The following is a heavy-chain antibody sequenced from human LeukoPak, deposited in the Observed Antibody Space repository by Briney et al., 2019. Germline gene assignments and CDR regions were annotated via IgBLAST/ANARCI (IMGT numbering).Heavy chain of an antibody. CDR3: ARDGGGSDYDYVWGSYRPDDHDNYYYYGMDV. J-gene: IGHJ6*02. Sequence: SETLSLTCTVSGGSISSYYWSWIRQPAGKGLEWIGRIYTSGSTNYNPSLKSRVTMSVDTSKNQFSLKLSSVTAADTPVYYCARDGGGSDYDYVWGSYRPDDHDNYYYYGMDVWGQGTTVTVSS. CDR1: GGSISSYY. V-gene: IGHV4-4*07. D-gene: IGHD3-16*02. CDR2: IYTSGST.